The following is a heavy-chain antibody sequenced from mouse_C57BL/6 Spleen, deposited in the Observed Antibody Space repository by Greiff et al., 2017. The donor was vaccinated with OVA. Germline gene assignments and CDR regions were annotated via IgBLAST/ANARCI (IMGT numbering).Heavy chain of an antibody. CDR2: IYPGSGST. D-gene: IGHD3-2*02. CDR3: ARDSSGYSSFAY. V-gene: IGHV1-55*01. Sequence: QVQLQQPGAELVKPGASVKMSCKASGYTFTSYWITWVKQRPGQGLEWIGDIYPGSGSTNYNEKFKSKATLTVDTSSSTAYMQLSSLTSEDSAVYYCARDSSGYSSFAYWGQGTLVTVSA. J-gene: IGHJ3*01. CDR1: GYTFTSYW.